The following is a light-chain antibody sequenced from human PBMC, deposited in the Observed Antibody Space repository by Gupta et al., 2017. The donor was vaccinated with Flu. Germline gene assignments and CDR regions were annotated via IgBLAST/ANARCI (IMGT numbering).Light chain of an antibody. V-gene: IGKV2-30*01. CDR2: EVS. Sequence: DVVMTQSPLSLSVTLGQPASISCRSSETPVYIDGNIYLSWIQQRPGHSPRRLIHEVSKRDSGGPDRFSGSGSGTDFTLEISRVEADDVGVYYCKQGSRWPWTFGQGTKVEIK. J-gene: IGKJ1*01. CDR1: ETPVYIDGNIY. CDR3: KQGSRWPWT.